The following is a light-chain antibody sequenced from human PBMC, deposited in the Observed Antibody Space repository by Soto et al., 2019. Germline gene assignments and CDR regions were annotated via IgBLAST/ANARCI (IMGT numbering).Light chain of an antibody. CDR1: QSISTW. V-gene: IGKV1-5*03. CDR3: QQYDSFSVT. J-gene: IGKJ5*01. CDR2: KAS. Sequence: GDRVTITCRASQSISTWLAWYQQKRGKAPKVLIYKASSLESGVPSRFSGSGSGTEFRLTISTMQPDDFATYYCQQYDSFSVTFGQGTRLEIK.